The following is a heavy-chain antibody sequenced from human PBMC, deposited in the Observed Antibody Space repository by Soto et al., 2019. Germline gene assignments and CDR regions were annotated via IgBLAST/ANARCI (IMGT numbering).Heavy chain of an antibody. J-gene: IGHJ4*02. CDR3: AVAVAGPTAIGY. D-gene: IGHD6-19*01. CDR1: GFTFSSYW. Sequence: GGSLRLSCAASGFTFSSYWMHWVRQAPGKGLVWVSRINSDGSSTYYADSVKGRFTISRDNAKNSLYLQMNSLRAEDTAVYYCAVAVAGPTAIGYWGQGTLVTVSS. CDR2: INSDGSST. V-gene: IGHV3-74*01.